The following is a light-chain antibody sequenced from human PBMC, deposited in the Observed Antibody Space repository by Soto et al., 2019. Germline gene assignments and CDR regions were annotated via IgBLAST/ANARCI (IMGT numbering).Light chain of an antibody. CDR2: SNN. V-gene: IGLV1-44*01. Sequence: QSVLTQPPSASVTPGQRVTISCSGSSSNIGSNTVNWYQQLPGTAPELVIYSNNQRPSGVPDRFSGSKSGTSASLAISGLQSEDEADYYCVAWDDSLNGYVVFGGGTKVTVL. J-gene: IGLJ2*01. CDR3: VAWDDSLNGYVV. CDR1: SSNIGSNT.